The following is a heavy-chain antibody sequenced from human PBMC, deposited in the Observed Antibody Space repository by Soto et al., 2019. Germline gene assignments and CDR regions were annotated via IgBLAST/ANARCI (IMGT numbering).Heavy chain of an antibody. Sequence: QVQLVQSGAEVKKPGSSVKVSCRASGDTFSSYAVNWVRQAPGRGLEWMGRVIPVLGTTDYAQKFRGRVRRTADKAGNKVYMGLSCLRAHDTAVYYWARRRDLGSDCYNKHYYRTDVWGQGTTVTVPS. V-gene: IGHV1-69*08. CDR3: ARRRDLGSDCYNKHYYRTDV. J-gene: IGHJ6*02. CDR2: VIPVLGTT. CDR1: GDTFSSYA. D-gene: IGHD2-21*02.